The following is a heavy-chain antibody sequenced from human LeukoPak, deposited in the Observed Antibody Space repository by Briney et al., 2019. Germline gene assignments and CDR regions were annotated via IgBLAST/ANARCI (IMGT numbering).Heavy chain of an antibody. Sequence: PGGSLRLSCAASGFSFSSYSMNWVRQAPGKGLEWVSSISSSSSYIYYADSVKGRFTISRDNAKNSLYLQMNSLRAEDTAVYYCARAYLDCSSTSCYRSHDAFDIWGQGTMVTVSS. CDR1: GFSFSSYS. V-gene: IGHV3-21*01. CDR2: ISSSSSYI. CDR3: ARAYLDCSSTSCYRSHDAFDI. D-gene: IGHD2-2*01. J-gene: IGHJ3*02.